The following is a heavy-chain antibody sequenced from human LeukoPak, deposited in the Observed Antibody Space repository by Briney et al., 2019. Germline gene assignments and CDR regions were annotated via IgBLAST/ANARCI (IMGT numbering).Heavy chain of an antibody. D-gene: IGHD6-13*01. CDR3: ARWALGRAGKGDALDI. J-gene: IGHJ3*02. V-gene: IGHV3-23*01. Sequence: GGSLRLSRAASGFTFSSSAMSCVRQGPGKGLEWVSLVSGSGGNTYCADSVKGRFNISRDNYKNTLSLQMDSLRAEDTAVYYCARWALGRAGKGDALDIWGQGTMVIVSS. CDR2: VSGSGGNT. CDR1: GFTFSSSA.